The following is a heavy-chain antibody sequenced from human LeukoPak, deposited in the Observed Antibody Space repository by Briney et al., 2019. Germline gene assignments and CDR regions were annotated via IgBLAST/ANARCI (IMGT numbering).Heavy chain of an antibody. V-gene: IGHV4-38-2*02. Sequence: SETLSLTCTVSGYSISSGYYWGWIRQPPGKGLEWIGSIYHSGSTYYNPSLKSRVTISVDTSKNQFSLKLSSVTAADTAVYYCARTGQWLAPYYYYYYYMDVWGKGTTVTVSS. CDR3: ARTGQWLAPYYYYYYYMDV. D-gene: IGHD6-19*01. CDR2: IYHSGST. CDR1: GYSISSGYY. J-gene: IGHJ6*03.